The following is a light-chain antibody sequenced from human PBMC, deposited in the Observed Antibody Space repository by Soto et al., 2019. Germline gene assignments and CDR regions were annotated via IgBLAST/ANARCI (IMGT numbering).Light chain of an antibody. Sequence: DIVLTQSPGTLSLSPGERATLSCRASQSVSSKYLAWYQQKPGQPPRVLIYGTSIRATGIPERFSGGGSGTDFTLTITRLESEDFAVYYCQQYHSWPAFGRGTRVEIK. V-gene: IGKV3-20*01. CDR2: GTS. J-gene: IGKJ4*02. CDR3: QQYHSWPA. CDR1: QSVSSKY.